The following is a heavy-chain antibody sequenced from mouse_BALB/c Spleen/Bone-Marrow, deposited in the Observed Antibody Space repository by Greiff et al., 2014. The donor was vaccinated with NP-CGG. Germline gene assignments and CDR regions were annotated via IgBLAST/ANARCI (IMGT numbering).Heavy chain of an antibody. CDR1: GYTFTDYT. J-gene: IGHJ2*01. V-gene: IGHV1-22*01. CDR2: ANPNIGGT. CDR3: ARGRWYY. Sequence: EVQLQQSGPELVKPGASVKISCKTSGYTFTDYTLHWVKQSRGKSLEWIGGANPNIGGTSYNQKFKGKASLTVNKSSTTAYMELRSLTSEDSAVYYCARGRWYYWGQGTTLTVSS. D-gene: IGHD2-3*01.